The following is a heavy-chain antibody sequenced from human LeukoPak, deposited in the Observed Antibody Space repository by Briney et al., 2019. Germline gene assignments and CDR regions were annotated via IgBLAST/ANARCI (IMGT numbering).Heavy chain of an antibody. CDR3: ARGAMAGTAYFDY. J-gene: IGHJ4*02. CDR1: EYTFTGYY. CDR2: INPNSGGT. D-gene: IGHD6-19*01. V-gene: IGHV1-2*02. Sequence: ASVKVSCKASEYTFTGYYIHWVRQAPGQGLEWMGWINPNSGGTNYAQKFQGRVTMTRDTSISTAYMELSRLRSDDAGVYYCARGAMAGTAYFDYWGQGTLVTVSS.